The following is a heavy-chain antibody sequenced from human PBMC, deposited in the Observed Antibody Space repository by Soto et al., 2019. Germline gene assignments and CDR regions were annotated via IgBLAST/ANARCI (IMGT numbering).Heavy chain of an antibody. CDR3: ARRAYSASGTASPYGMDV. V-gene: IGHV4-39*01. CDR2: IYYSGYT. CDR1: GGSISSSNYY. Sequence: SETLSLTCTVSGGSISSSNYYWGWIRQPPGKGLEWIGSIYYSGYTYKNPSLRSRVTISLDTSKNQFSLILSSVTAADTAVYYCARRAYSASGTASPYGMDVWGQGTTVTVSS. D-gene: IGHD6-13*01. J-gene: IGHJ6*02.